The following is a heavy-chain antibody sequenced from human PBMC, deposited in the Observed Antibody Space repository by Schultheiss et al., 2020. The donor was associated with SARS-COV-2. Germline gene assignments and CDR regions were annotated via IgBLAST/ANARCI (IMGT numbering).Heavy chain of an antibody. CDR2: ISYDGSNK. Sequence: GGSLRLSCAASGFTFSSYGMHWVRQAPGKGLEWVAVISYDGSNKYYADSVKGRFTISRDNSKNTLYLQMNSLRAEDTAVYYCARARGKSSWYYFDYWGQGTLVTVS. J-gene: IGHJ4*02. CDR1: GFTFSSYG. D-gene: IGHD6-13*01. CDR3: ARARGKSSWYYFDY. V-gene: IGHV3-30*12.